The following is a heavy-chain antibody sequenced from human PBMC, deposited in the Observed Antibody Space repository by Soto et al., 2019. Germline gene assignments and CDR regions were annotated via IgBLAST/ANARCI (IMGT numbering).Heavy chain of an antibody. Sequence: QEQLVESGGGVVQPGTSLRLSCAVPGGIFHGYGMHWVRQAPGKGLERVAIIRFDGSNEEYADSVKGRFTISRDNSKNTLYLQMNTLGAEDTAVYYCARDGIGGTVFRGYLDYWGRGTVVTFSS. V-gene: IGHV3-33*01. CDR1: GGIFHGYG. D-gene: IGHD1-7*01. J-gene: IGHJ4*02. CDR2: IRFDGSNE. CDR3: ARDGIGGTVFRGYLDY.